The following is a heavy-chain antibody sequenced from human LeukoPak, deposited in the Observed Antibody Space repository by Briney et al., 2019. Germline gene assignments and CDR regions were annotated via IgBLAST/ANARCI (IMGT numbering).Heavy chain of an antibody. CDR2: ITGSGGNT. D-gene: IGHD3-9*01. Sequence: GASLRLSCAAPGFTFSNYAMSWVRQAPGKGLDWVSAITGSGGNTYYADSVKGRFTISRDNSKNTLYLQMNSLRAEDTAVYYCAKWGDYDVLTGYYVSDYWGQGALVTVSS. J-gene: IGHJ4*02. CDR1: GFTFSNYA. V-gene: IGHV3-23*01. CDR3: AKWGDYDVLTGYYVSDY.